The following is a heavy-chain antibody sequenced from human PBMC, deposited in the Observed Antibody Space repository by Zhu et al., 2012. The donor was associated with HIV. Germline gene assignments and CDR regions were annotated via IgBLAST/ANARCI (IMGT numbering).Heavy chain of an antibody. CDR2: IYSSGNT. Sequence: QVQLQESGPGLVKPSETLSLTCTVSGGSINGYYWSWIRQSPEKGLEWIGYIYSSGNTNYNPSLKSRASISIDTSTNQFSLKMNSVTATDTAVYYCARGAYREGGVYHYNGMDAWGQGTTGHSLL. CDR1: GGSINGYY. J-gene: IGHJ6*02. V-gene: IGHV4-4*09. D-gene: IGHD5-24*01. CDR3: ARGAYREGGVYHYNGMDA.